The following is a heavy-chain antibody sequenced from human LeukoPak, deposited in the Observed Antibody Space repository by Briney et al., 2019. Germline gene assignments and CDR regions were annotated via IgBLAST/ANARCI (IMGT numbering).Heavy chain of an antibody. D-gene: IGHD6-13*01. CDR1: GGSISSGDYY. CDR3: ASSWYRAYYFDY. J-gene: IGHJ4*02. CDR2: IYYSGST. Sequence: SETLSLTCTVSGGSISSGDYYWSWIRQPPGKGLEWIGYIYYSGSTYYNPSLKSRVTISVDTSENQFSLKLSSVTAADTAVYYCASSWYRAYYFDYWGQGTLVTVSS. V-gene: IGHV4-30-4*01.